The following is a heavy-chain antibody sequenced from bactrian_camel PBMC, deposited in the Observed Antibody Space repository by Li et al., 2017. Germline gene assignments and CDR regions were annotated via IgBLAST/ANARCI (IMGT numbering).Heavy chain of an antibody. CDR2: IYTEGGDSARASR. J-gene: IGHJ4*01. V-gene: IGHV3S40*01. CDR3: AAGRCPLDRPYHAVY. CDR1: GFTFDAQY. Sequence: VQLVESGGGSVQAGGSLRLSCAASGFTFDAQYMSWVRQAPGKEREGVATIYTEGGDSARASRYYHESVKGRFTISQDNAKTTVSLQMNSLKPEDTAMYYCAAGRCPLDRPYHAVYWGQGTQVTVS.